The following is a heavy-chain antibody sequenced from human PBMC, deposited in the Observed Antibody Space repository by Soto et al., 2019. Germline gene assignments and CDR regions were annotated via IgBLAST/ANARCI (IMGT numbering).Heavy chain of an antibody. CDR2: GSYSGTT. J-gene: IGHJ4*02. CDR1: VVSVSSGSFY. V-gene: IGHV4-61*01. D-gene: IGHD2-21*02. CDR3: ARGAKVTQYEY. Sequence: SETLSLTCTFSVVSVSSGSFYWAWIRQPPGKGLEWIGFGSYSGTTNYKPSLKSRVTISVDTSRSQISLKVSSLTAADTAVYYCARGAKVTQYEYWGQGTLVTVSS.